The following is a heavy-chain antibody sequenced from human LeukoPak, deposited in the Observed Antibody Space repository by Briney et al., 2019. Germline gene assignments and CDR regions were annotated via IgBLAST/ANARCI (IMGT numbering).Heavy chain of an antibody. V-gene: IGHV7-4-1*02. D-gene: IGHD5-24*01. CDR2: INTNTGNP. J-gene: IGHJ3*01. CDR3: ARDFGGYGYNDDAFDL. Sequence: AASVKVSCKASGYTFTSYAMDWVRQAPGQGLEWMGWINTNTGNPTYAQGFTGRFVFSLDTSVSTAYLQISSLKAEDTAVYYCARDFGGYGYNDDAFDLWGQGTMVTVSS. CDR1: GYTFTSYA.